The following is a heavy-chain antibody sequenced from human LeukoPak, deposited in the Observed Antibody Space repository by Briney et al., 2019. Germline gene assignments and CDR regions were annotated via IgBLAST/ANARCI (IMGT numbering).Heavy chain of an antibody. Sequence: SETLSLTCTVSGGSISSYYWSWIRQPPGKGLEWIGYIYYRGSTNYNPSLRSRVTISVDTPKNQFSLRLRSVTAADTAVYYCARNSGYEKYNWLDPWGQGTLVTVSS. V-gene: IGHV4-59*08. CDR1: GGSISSYY. CDR2: IYYRGST. J-gene: IGHJ5*02. CDR3: ARNSGYEKYNWLDP. D-gene: IGHD5-12*01.